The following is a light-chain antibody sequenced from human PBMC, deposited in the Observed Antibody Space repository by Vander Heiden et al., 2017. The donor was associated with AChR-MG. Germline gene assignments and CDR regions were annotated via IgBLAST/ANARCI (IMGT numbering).Light chain of an antibody. J-gene: IGKJ3*01. Sequence: DIQMTQSPSSLSASVGDRVTITCQASQDISNYVNWYQQKPGKAPKLLIYDASNLETGVPSRFSGSGSGTDFTFTISSLQPEDSATDYCQQFFGHGTKVDIK. CDR1: QDISNY. CDR2: DAS. V-gene: IGKV1-33*01. CDR3: QQF.